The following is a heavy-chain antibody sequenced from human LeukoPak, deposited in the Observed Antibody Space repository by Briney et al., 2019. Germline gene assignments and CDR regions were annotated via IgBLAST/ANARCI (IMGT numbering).Heavy chain of an antibody. Sequence: SETLSLTCAVYGGSFSGYYWSWIRQPPGKGLEWIGEINHSGSTNYNPSLKSRVTISIDTSKNQFSLKLSSVTAADTAVYYCARDRGRTDPNHDAFDIWGQGTMVTVSS. CDR3: ARDRGRTDPNHDAFDI. CDR1: GGSFSGYY. J-gene: IGHJ3*02. CDR2: INHSGST. V-gene: IGHV4-34*01. D-gene: IGHD3-10*01.